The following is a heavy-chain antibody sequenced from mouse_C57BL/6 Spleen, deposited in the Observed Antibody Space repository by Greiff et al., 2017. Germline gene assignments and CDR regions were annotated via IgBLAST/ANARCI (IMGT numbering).Heavy chain of an antibody. V-gene: IGHV1-69*01. CDR2: IDPSDSYT. CDR1: GYTFTSYW. CDR3: ARGTTYFDY. J-gene: IGHJ2*01. D-gene: IGHD1-1*01. Sequence: QVQLQQPGAELVMPGASVKLSCKASGYTFTSYWMHWVKQRPGQGLEWIGEIDPSDSYTNYNQKFKGKSTLTVDKSSSTAYMRLSSLTSEDSAVYYCARGTTYFDYWGQGTTLTVSS.